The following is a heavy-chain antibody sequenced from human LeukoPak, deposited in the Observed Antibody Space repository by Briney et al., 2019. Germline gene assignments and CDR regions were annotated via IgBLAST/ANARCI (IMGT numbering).Heavy chain of an antibody. V-gene: IGHV3-48*01. Sequence: GGSLRLSCAASGFTFSSYSMNWVRQAPGKGLEWVSYISSSSSTIYYADSVKGRFTISRDNAKNSLYLQMNSLRAEDTAVYYCARGAMGGYDFWSGYYIGSVYFDYWGQGTLVTVSS. CDR1: GFTFSSYS. CDR2: ISSSSSTI. J-gene: IGHJ4*02. CDR3: ARGAMGGYDFWSGYYIGSVYFDY. D-gene: IGHD3-3*01.